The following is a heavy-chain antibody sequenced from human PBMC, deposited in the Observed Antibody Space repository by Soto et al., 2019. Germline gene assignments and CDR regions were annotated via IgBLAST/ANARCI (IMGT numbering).Heavy chain of an antibody. V-gene: IGHV3-30-3*01. J-gene: IGHJ4*02. CDR1: GFTFSSYA. CDR2: ISYDGSNK. Sequence: QVQLVESGGGVVQPGRSLRLSCAASGFTFSSYAMHWVRQAPGKGLEWVAVISYDGSNKYYADSVKGRFTISRDNSKNPLYLQMNSLRAEDTAVYYCARDIVVVVATEPAGYWGQGTLVTVSS. CDR3: ARDIVVVVATEPAGY. D-gene: IGHD2-15*01.